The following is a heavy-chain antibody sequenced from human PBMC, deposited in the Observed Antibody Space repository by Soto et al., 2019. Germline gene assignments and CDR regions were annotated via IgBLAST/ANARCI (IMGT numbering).Heavy chain of an antibody. Sequence: PVESLKISCKGSGYSFTNYWIGWLRQMPVKSLEWIGIINPADSDTRYSPSFQGQVTVSADKSISTAYLQRGSLKASDTAMYYCVRPDSTGYYSHWGQGTPVTVSS. CDR2: INPADSDT. D-gene: IGHD3-22*01. CDR1: GYSFTNYW. CDR3: VRPDSTGYYSH. J-gene: IGHJ4*02. V-gene: IGHV5-51*01.